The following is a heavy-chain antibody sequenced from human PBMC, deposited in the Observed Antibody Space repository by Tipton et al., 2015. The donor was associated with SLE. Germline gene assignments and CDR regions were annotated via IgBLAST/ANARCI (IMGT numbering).Heavy chain of an antibody. V-gene: IGHV4-38-2*01. Sequence: LRLSCAVSDSSIGGGYYWGWIRQPPGKGLEWIANIHHSGTTYYNPSLESRVTISIDTPNNQFSLRLTSVTAADTAMYYCARGAGGFVDSWGRGTLVTASS. J-gene: IGHJ5*01. CDR2: IHHSGTT. CDR3: ARGAGGFVDS. CDR1: DSSIGGGYY. D-gene: IGHD1-14*01.